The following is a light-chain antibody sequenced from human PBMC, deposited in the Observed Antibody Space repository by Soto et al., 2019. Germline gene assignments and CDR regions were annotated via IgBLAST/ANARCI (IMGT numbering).Light chain of an antibody. Sequence: QSVLTQPRSVSAAPGQKVTISCSGSSSNIGGNSVSWYQQLPGTAPKLLIYYDNKRPSGIPDRFSGSKSGTSATLGITGFQTGDEADYYCGSWDSSLSAYVFGTGTKVTVL. CDR1: SSNIGGNS. CDR3: GSWDSSLSAYV. J-gene: IGLJ1*01. V-gene: IGLV1-51*01. CDR2: YDN.